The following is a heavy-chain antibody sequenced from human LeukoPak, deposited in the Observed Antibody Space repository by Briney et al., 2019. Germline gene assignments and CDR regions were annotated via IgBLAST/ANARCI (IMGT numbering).Heavy chain of an antibody. J-gene: IGHJ4*02. Sequence: GGSLRLSCVASGLPIADFDMHWVRQAPGKGLEWVSLISGDGVSTFYADSVKDRFSISRDNSKNSLSLEMNSLRTEDTAMYYCARESGNFDYWGQGTLVAVSS. CDR3: ARESGNFDY. CDR2: ISGDGVST. V-gene: IGHV3-43*02. CDR1: GLPIADFD.